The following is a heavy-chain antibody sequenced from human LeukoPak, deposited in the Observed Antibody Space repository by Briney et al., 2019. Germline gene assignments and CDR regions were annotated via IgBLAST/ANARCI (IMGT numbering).Heavy chain of an antibody. D-gene: IGHD3-10*01. V-gene: IGHV4-59*11. CDR2: THYTGET. Sequence: PSETLSLTCNVSGDSISGPYWNWIRQSPGRGLEWIGYTHYTGETNYNQSLKSRLTMSVDTSNNQVYLRLSSVTAADTAVYYCGRNLGSGSDHWGQGTLVTVSS. CDR1: GDSISGPY. CDR3: GRNLGSGSDH. J-gene: IGHJ4*02.